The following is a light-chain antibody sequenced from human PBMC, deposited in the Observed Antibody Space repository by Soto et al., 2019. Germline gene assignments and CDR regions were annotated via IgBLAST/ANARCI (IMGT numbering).Light chain of an antibody. CDR2: DAS. Sequence: DTQMTQSPSTLSASVGDTVTVTCRASQSVSGWLAWYQQKPGEAPKLLIYDASALPRGGPSRFRVTESGTKFTLTIASLQPDDFATYSIQQYETFSGTFGPETNVDIK. J-gene: IGKJ1*01. V-gene: IGKV1-5*01. CDR3: QQYETFSGT. CDR1: QSVSGW.